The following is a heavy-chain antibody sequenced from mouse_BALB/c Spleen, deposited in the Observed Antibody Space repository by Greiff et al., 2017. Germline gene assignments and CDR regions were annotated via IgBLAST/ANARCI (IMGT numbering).Heavy chain of an antibody. CDR1: GFSLTSYG. V-gene: IGHV2-9*02. Sequence: QVQLKESGPGLVAPSQSLSITCTVSGFSLTSYGVHWVRQPPGKGLEWLGVIWAGGSTNYNSALMSRLSISKDNSKSQVFLKMTSLQTDDTAMYYCARDREIPASFAYWGQGTLVTVSA. D-gene: IGHD5-1-1*01. CDR3: ARDREIPASFAY. CDR2: IWAGGST. J-gene: IGHJ3*01.